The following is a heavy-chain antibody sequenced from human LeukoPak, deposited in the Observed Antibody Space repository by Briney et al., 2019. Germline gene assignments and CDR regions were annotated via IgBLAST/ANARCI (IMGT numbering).Heavy chain of an antibody. V-gene: IGHV1-46*01. Sequence: ASVKVSCKASGYTFTSYFLHWVRQAPGQGLEWMGVIIPSGGTTNYAQKFQGRLAMTRDMSTSTVYMELSSLRSEDTAVYYCARANGGNSNAFDIWGQGTMVTVSS. CDR2: IIPSGGTT. CDR1: GYTFTSYF. CDR3: ARANGGNSNAFDI. J-gene: IGHJ3*02. D-gene: IGHD4-23*01.